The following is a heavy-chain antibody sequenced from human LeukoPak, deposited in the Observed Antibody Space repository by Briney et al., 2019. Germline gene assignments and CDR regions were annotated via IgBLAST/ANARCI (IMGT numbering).Heavy chain of an antibody. Sequence: GGSLRLSCAASGFTFSSYSMNWVRQAPGKGLEWVSSISSSSSYIYYADSVKGRFTISRDNAKNSLYLQMNSLRAEDTAVYYCARMYSSGWYDGDGDYWGQGTLVTVSS. D-gene: IGHD6-19*01. CDR2: ISSSSSYI. CDR1: GFTFSSYS. J-gene: IGHJ4*02. V-gene: IGHV3-21*01. CDR3: ARMYSSGWYDGDGDY.